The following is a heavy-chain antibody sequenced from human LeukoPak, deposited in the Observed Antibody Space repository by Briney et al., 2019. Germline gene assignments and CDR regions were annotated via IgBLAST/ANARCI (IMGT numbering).Heavy chain of an antibody. J-gene: IGHJ4*02. CDR2: IGGRGGST. D-gene: IGHD3-16*01. V-gene: IGHV3-23*01. CDR1: GFRFSDFT. CDR3: GKEGGA. Sequence: QPGVSLRLSCAASGFRFSDFTMTWVPQAPGKGPERVSAIGGRGGSTYYADSLGRRFTISRDNSNDIVYLQMNSLKVEDRDSYYCGKEGGAWGQGTKVSVSS.